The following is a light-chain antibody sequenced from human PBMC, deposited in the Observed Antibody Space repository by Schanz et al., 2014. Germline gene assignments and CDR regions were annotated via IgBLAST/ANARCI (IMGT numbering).Light chain of an antibody. Sequence: EIVMTQSPATLSVSPGERATLSCRASQSVSSNLAWYQQKPGQAPRLLIFGSFERATGTPNRFSGSGSGTDFTLTISRLEPEDFAVYYCQQYGNSPPYTFGQGTKLEIK. V-gene: IGKV3-20*01. CDR2: GSF. CDR3: QQYGNSPPYT. J-gene: IGKJ2*01. CDR1: QSVSSN.